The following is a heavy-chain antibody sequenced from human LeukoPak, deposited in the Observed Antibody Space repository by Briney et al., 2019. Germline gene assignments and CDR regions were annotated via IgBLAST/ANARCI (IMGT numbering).Heavy chain of an antibody. CDR3: ARTGGSF. CDR1: RFSFSTFW. D-gene: IGHD2-8*02. Sequence: QPGGSLRLSCAASRFSFSTFWMSWVRKAPGKGLEWVANIKQDGSEKFYLDSVKGRFTISRDNAKNSLYLQMNSLRAEDTAVYYCARTGGSFWGQGTLVTVSS. V-gene: IGHV3-7*04. J-gene: IGHJ4*02. CDR2: IKQDGSEK.